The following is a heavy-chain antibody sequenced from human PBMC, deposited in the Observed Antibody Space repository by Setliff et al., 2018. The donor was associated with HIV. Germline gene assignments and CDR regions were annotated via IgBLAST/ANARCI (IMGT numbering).Heavy chain of an antibody. D-gene: IGHD3-3*01. V-gene: IGHV1-2*02. Sequence: ASVKVSCKTSGYIFIRYYISWVRQAPGQGPEWMGNINPHTGVTKYAEKFQGRVTMTRDTSINTIYMELSRLRSDDTAVYYCARDLRDGFEEWFSTLDDGMDVWGQGTTVTVSS. CDR1: GYIFIRYY. J-gene: IGHJ6*02. CDR2: INPHTGVT. CDR3: ARDLRDGFEEWFSTLDDGMDV.